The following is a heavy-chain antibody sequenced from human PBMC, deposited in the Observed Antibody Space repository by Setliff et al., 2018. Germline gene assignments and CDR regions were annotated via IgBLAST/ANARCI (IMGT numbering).Heavy chain of an antibody. CDR3: APLTRRYGSGSYPFDY. CDR1: GYTFTSYY. Sequence: ASVKVSCKASGYTFTSYYIHWVRQAPGQGLEWMGIINPSGGSTSYAQKFQGRVTMTRDTSTSTVSMELSSLRSEDTAVYYCAPLTRRYGSGSYPFDYWGQGTLVTVSS. D-gene: IGHD3-10*01. CDR2: INPSGGST. V-gene: IGHV1-46*01. J-gene: IGHJ4*02.